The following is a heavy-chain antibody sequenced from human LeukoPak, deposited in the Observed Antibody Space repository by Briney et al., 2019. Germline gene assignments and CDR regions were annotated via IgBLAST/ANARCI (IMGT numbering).Heavy chain of an antibody. V-gene: IGHV4-39*06. CDR2: FYYSGST. CDR3: ARGRRDIDRFTSGYSSGWGTKNYYYYYMDV. J-gene: IGHJ6*03. Sequence: SETLSLTCTVSGCTISSSSYYWGWLRQRPGKGLEWIGSFYYSGSTYYNPALDRRATITVDTTNNLFLLKLRSVAAADTAVYYCARGRRDIDRFTSGYSSGWGTKNYYYYYMDVWGKGTTATVSS. D-gene: IGHD6-19*01. CDR1: GCTISSSSYY.